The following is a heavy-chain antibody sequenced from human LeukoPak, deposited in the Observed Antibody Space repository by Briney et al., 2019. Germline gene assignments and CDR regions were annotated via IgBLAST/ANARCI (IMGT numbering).Heavy chain of an antibody. V-gene: IGHV2-5*02. Sequence: SGPTLVKPTQTLTLTCTFSGFSLSTGGMGVGWIRQPPGKALEWLAFIFWDDNEHYSPSLKNRLTITMDTSKNQVILTMTNMDPVDTATYYCSHRHNLGVTGPVVTFDSWGQGTLVTVSS. CDR1: GFSLSTGGMG. CDR2: IFWDDNE. D-gene: IGHD2-21*02. CDR3: SHRHNLGVTGPVVTFDS. J-gene: IGHJ5*01.